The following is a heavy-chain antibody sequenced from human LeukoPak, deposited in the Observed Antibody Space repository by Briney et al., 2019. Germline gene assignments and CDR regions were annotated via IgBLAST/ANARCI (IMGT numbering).Heavy chain of an antibody. CDR1: GGSISSSSYY. CDR2: IYYSGST. D-gene: IGHD2-21*02. V-gene: IGHV4-39*07. CDR3: ASRLRGWFDP. Sequence: SETLSLTCTVSGGSISSSSYYWGWIRQPPGKGLEWIGSIYYSGSTYYNTSLKSRVTISVDTSKNQFSLKLSSVTAADTAVYCCASRLRGWFDPWGQGTLVTVSS. J-gene: IGHJ5*02.